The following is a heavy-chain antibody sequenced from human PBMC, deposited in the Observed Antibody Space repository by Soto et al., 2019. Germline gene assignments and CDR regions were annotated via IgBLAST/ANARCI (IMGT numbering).Heavy chain of an antibody. CDR3: AKGPPRLRFLEWFPPEPMS. D-gene: IGHD3-3*01. Sequence: GSLRLSCAASGFTFSSYAMSWVGQAPGKGLEWVSAISGSGGSTYYADSVKGRFTISRDNSKNTLYLQMNSLRAEDTAVYYCAKGPPRLRFLEWFPPEPMSWGQGTLVTVSS. CDR2: ISGSGGST. V-gene: IGHV3-23*01. J-gene: IGHJ5*02. CDR1: GFTFSSYA.